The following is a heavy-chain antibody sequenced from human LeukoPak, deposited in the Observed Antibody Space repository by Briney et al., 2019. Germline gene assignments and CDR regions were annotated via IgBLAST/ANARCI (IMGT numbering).Heavy chain of an antibody. CDR1: GFPFSSYS. D-gene: IGHD6-13*01. J-gene: IGHJ4*02. CDR2: IKPDGTTE. CDR3: ARSIPYGTTWYGRSDY. Sequence: EGSLRLSCAASGFPFSSYSMTWVRQAPGKGLEWVANIKPDGTTEFYVDSVKGRFTISRDNALNSLYLQMNSLRAEDTAIYYCARSIPYGTTWYGRSDYWGQGTLVTVSS. V-gene: IGHV3-7*03.